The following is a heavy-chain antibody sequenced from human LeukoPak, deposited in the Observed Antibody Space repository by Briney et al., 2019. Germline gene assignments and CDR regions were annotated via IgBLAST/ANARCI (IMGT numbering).Heavy chain of an antibody. V-gene: IGHV4-39*07. CDR2: IYYSGST. D-gene: IGHD6-6*01. CDR3: ARDPSSLTEFDY. CDR1: GGSISSSSYY. J-gene: IGHJ4*02. Sequence: SETLSLTCTVSGGSISSSSYYWGWIRQPPGKGLEWIGSIYYSGSTYYNPSLKSRVTISVDTSKNQFSLKLSSVTAADTAVYYCARDPSSLTEFDYWGQGTLVTVPS.